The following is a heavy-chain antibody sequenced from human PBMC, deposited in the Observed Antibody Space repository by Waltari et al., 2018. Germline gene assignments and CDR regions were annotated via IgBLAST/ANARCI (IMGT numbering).Heavy chain of an antibody. J-gene: IGHJ5*02. Sequence: QVQLVQSGAEVKKPGSSVKVSCKASGGTFSSYAISWVRQAPGKGVEGMGRINPIVGTAKSAKEFQGRVTITAEESTRTAYMGLSSLRFEDTAVYYWASATDYDFWSGYYTGWFDPWGQGTLVTVSS. CDR2: INPIVGTA. V-gene: IGHV1-69*11. CDR1: GGTFSSYA. CDR3: ASATDYDFWSGYYTGWFDP. D-gene: IGHD3-3*01.